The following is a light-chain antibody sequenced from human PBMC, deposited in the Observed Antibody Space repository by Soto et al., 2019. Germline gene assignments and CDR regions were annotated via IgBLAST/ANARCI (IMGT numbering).Light chain of an antibody. Sequence: QSVLTQPASVSGSPGQSITISCTGTSSDVGGYNYVSWYQQYPDKAPKLMIYEVSNRPSGVSNRFSGSKSANTASLTISGLQAEDEAHYYCSSYTSSSTLEVLFGGGTKLTVL. CDR3: SSYTSSSTLEVL. CDR2: EVS. CDR1: SSDVGGYNY. J-gene: IGLJ2*01. V-gene: IGLV2-14*03.